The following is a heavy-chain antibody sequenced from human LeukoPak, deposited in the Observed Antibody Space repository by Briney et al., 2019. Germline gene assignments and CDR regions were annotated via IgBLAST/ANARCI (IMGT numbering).Heavy chain of an antibody. CDR3: SKGGLYGPNYFDP. CDR2: IWYDGSNK. J-gene: IGHJ5*02. D-gene: IGHD2/OR15-2a*01. Sequence: PGGSLRLSCAASGFTFSSYGMHWVRQAPGKGLEWVAVIWYDGSNKYYADSVKGRFTISRDNAKNTLFLQMNGLRADDTAVYFCSKGGLYGPNYFDPWGQGTRVTVSS. V-gene: IGHV3-33*06. CDR1: GFTFSSYG.